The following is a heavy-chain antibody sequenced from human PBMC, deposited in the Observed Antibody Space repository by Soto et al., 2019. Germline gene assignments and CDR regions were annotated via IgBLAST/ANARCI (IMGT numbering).Heavy chain of an antibody. CDR3: ARDRGYGLVH. D-gene: IGHD2-15*01. CDR2: SIPLFGIT. Sequence: QVQLVQSGAEVKKPGSSVKVSCKASGGTFSSHGFNWGRQAPGQGLERIGGSIPLFGITNHTQRFRDRITITADACTAPASLELRGLRSDATAVYYCARDRGYGLVHGGQGTLLTVSS. CDR1: GGTFSSHG. V-gene: IGHV1-69*12. J-gene: IGHJ4*02.